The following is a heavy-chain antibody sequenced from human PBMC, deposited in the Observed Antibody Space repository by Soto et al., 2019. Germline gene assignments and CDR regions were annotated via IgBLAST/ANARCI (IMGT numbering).Heavy chain of an antibody. V-gene: IGHV3-72*01. CDR2: SRNKANSYTT. CDR3: ASAWFGEVKYFDY. J-gene: IGHJ4*02. D-gene: IGHD3-10*01. CDR1: GFTFSDHY. Sequence: EVQLVESGGGLVQPGGSLRLSCAASGFTFSDHYMEWVRQAPGKGLEWVGRSRNKANSYTTEYGASVKGRFTISRDDSKISLSLQMNSLKTEDTAVYYCASAWFGEVKYFDYWGQGTLVTVSS.